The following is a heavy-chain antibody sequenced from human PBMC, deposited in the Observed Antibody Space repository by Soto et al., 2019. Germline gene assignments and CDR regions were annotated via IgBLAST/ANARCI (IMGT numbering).Heavy chain of an antibody. D-gene: IGHD3-3*01. J-gene: IGHJ6*02. CDR2: ISDGGERT. V-gene: IGHV3-23*01. Sequence: PGGSLRLSCVASGFTFTDYVMSWVRQVPGKGLEWVSSISDGGERTDYRDSVRGRFTISRDNARFTLHLQMNSLRVDDTATYFCARDRSTDFGLDVWGQGTTVTVPS. CDR3: ARDRSTDFGLDV. CDR1: GFTFTDYV.